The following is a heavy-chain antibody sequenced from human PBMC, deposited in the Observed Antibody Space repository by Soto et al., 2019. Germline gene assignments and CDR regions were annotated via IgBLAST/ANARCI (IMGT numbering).Heavy chain of an antibody. Sequence: QVQLVQSGAEVKKPGSSVKVSCKAPGGTFSSYAISWVRQAPGQGLEWTGGIIPIVGTATYAQKFQGRVTITADESTSTGYKELSSLRSEDTAVYYCARSQGGSSSLDIYYYYYYGMDVWGQGTTVTVSS. CDR2: IIPIVGTA. V-gene: IGHV1-69*01. CDR1: GGTFSSYA. J-gene: IGHJ6*02. CDR3: ARSQGGSSSLDIYYYYYYGMDV. D-gene: IGHD2-15*01.